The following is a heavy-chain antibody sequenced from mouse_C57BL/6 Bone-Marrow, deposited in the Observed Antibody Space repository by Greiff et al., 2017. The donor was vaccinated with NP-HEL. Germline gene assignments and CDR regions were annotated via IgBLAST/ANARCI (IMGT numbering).Heavy chain of an antibody. V-gene: IGHV2-3*01. J-gene: IGHJ1*01. Sequence: VQRVESGPGLVAPSQSLSITCTVSGFSLTSYGVSWVRQPPGKGLEWLGVIWGDGSTNYNSALISRQSISKENSKSKVSLKLNSLQTEDTATYYCAQHGSSGSFYFWGSGTTVTVSA. CDR1: GFSLTSYG. D-gene: IGHD1-1*01. CDR2: IWGDGST. CDR3: AQHGSSGSFYF.